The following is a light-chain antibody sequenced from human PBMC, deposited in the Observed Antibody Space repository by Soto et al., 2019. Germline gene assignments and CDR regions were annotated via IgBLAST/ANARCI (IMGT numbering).Light chain of an antibody. CDR2: EVT. Sequence: QSVLTQPPSVSGSPGQSVTISCTGTSGDVGGYNRVSWYQQPPGTAPKLIIYEVTNRPSGVPDRFSGSKSGDTASLTISGLQAEDEADYSCSSYTSISTYVLGTGTKVTVL. CDR3: SSYTSISTYV. V-gene: IGLV2-18*02. J-gene: IGLJ1*01. CDR1: SGDVGGYNR.